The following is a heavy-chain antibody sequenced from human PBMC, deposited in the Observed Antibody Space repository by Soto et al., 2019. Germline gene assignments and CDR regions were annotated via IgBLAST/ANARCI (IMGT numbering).Heavy chain of an antibody. J-gene: IGHJ4*02. D-gene: IGHD3-22*01. CDR3: AKDPRRGPKYYYDSSGYYYIN. CDR1: GGSISSYY. V-gene: IGHV4-59*01. CDR2: FYYSGST. Sequence: SETLSLTCTVSGGSISSYYCSWIRQPPGKGLEWIGYFYYSGSTNYNPSLKSRVTISVDTSKNQFSLKLSSVTAADTAVYYCAKDPRRGPKYYYDSSGYYYINRGQGTLVTVSS.